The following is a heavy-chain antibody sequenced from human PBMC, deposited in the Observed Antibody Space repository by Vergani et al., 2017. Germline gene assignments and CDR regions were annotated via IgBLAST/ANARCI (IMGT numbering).Heavy chain of an antibody. CDR1: GVSIKSGFW. CDR2: IYDTGIT. D-gene: IGHD3-16*01. J-gene: IGHJ6*02. V-gene: IGHV4-4*03. CDR3: VGAQGGDVPHDMRGYFFYGMVV. Sequence: VQLQESGPGLVKPPGTLSLTCAVSGVSIKSGFWWNWVRQPPGKGLEWIGEIYDTGITNYNSSLKSRVSMAVDTSKNQFSLNLTAVTAADTAMYYCVGAQGGDVPHDMRGYFFYGMVVWRQGTKVTVSS.